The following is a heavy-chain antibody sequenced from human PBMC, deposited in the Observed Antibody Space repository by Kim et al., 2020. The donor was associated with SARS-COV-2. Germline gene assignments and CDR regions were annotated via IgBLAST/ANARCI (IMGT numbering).Heavy chain of an antibody. D-gene: IGHD3-3*01. CDR3: ARDFMVGGVVTTDY. V-gene: IGHV3-33*01. CDR2: IWYDGSNK. J-gene: IGHJ4*02. Sequence: GGSLRLSCAASGFTFSSYGMHWVRQAPGKGLEWVAVIWYDGSNKYYADSVKGRFTISRDNSKNTLYLQMNSLRAEDTAVYYCARDFMVGGVVTTDYWVQGTLVTVSS. CDR1: GFTFSSYG.